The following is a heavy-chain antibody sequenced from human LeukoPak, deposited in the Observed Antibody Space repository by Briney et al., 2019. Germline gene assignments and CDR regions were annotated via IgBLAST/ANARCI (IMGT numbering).Heavy chain of an antibody. Sequence: GGSLRLSCAASGFTFSSYSMNWVRQAPGKGLEWVSYISNSSSTIYYADSVKGRFTISRDNAKNSLYLQMNSLRDEDTAVYYCAGNSSGYYPDAFDIWGQGTMVTVSS. CDR2: ISNSSSTI. CDR1: GFTFSSYS. CDR3: AGNSSGYYPDAFDI. D-gene: IGHD3-22*01. V-gene: IGHV3-48*02. J-gene: IGHJ3*02.